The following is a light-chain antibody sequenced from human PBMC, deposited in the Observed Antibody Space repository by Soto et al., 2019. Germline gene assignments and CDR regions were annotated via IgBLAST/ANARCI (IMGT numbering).Light chain of an antibody. CDR1: QDISNS. V-gene: IGKV1-27*01. CDR3: QKYNSAPLT. Sequence: DIQMTQSPSSLSASVGDRVTITCRASQDISNSLAWYQQKPGKVPKVLIYAASILQSGVPARFSDSGSGTDFTLTISSLQPEDVATYYCQKYNSAPLTFGGGTKVEI. J-gene: IGKJ4*01. CDR2: AAS.